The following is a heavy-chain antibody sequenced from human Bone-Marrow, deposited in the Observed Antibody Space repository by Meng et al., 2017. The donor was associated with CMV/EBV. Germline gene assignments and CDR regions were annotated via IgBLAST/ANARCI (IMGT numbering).Heavy chain of an antibody. CDR1: GGTFSSYA. D-gene: IGHD3-22*01. CDR3: ARDMGYYYDSSGSDLDYYYVLDV. CDR2: IIPILGIA. Sequence: SVKVSCKASGGTFSSYAISWVRQAPGQGLEWMGGIIPILGIANYAQKFQGRVTITADKSTSTAYMELSSLRSEDTAVYYCARDMGYYYDSSGSDLDYYYVLDVWGQGTTVTVSS. V-gene: IGHV1-69*10. J-gene: IGHJ6*02.